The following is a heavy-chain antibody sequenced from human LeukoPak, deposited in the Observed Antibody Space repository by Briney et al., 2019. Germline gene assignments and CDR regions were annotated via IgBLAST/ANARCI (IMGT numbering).Heavy chain of an antibody. D-gene: IGHD3-16*02. CDR3: ARFSYDYVWGSYLQEPDY. J-gene: IGHJ4*02. Sequence: PSETLSLTCTVSGGSISSGSYYWSWIRQPAGKGLEWIGRIYSSGSTSYNPSLKSRVTISVDTSKNQFSLKLSSVTAADTAVYYCARFSYDYVWGSYLQEPDYWGQGTLVTVSS. CDR1: GGSISSGSYY. V-gene: IGHV4-61*02. CDR2: IYSSGST.